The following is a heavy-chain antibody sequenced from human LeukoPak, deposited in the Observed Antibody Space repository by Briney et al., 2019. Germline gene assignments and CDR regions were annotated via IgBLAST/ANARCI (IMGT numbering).Heavy chain of an antibody. CDR2: FSGSGGTT. CDR3: AKDFWSGYYGAGGAFDM. V-gene: IGHV3-23*01. CDR1: GFTFANYA. J-gene: IGHJ3*02. D-gene: IGHD3-3*01. Sequence: GGTLRLSCAASGFTFANYATSWVRQAPGKGLEWVSAFSGSGGTTYYADSVKGRFTISRDNSKNTLYLEMSSLRAEDTAVYYCAKDFWSGYYGAGGAFDMWGQGTRVTVSS.